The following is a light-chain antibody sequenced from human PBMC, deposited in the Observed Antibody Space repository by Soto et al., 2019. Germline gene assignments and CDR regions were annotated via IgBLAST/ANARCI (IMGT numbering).Light chain of an antibody. CDR1: QTVLYNSNSKNY. Sequence: DIVMTQSPDSLAASLGERATINCKSSQTVLYNSNSKNYLAWYQQKPGQPPKLLIYWASTRESGVPDRFSGSGSGTDFTLTISSLQAEDVGVYYCQQYFTTLYTFGQGTKVEIK. J-gene: IGKJ2*01. CDR2: WAS. CDR3: QQYFTTLYT. V-gene: IGKV4-1*01.